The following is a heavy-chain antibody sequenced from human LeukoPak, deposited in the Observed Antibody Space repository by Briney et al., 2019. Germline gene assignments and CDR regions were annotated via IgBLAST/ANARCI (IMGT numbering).Heavy chain of an antibody. D-gene: IGHD4-17*01. Sequence: ASVKVSCKASGYTFTSYAIQWVRQAPGQRLEWMGWIDAGNGKTKYSQNFQGRVTITRDTSATTAYMDLGSLRSEDTAVYYCARARWTSTATTYYLDHWGQGTLVTVSS. CDR3: ARARWTSTATTYYLDH. CDR1: GYTFTSYA. CDR2: IDAGNGKT. V-gene: IGHV1-3*01. J-gene: IGHJ4*02.